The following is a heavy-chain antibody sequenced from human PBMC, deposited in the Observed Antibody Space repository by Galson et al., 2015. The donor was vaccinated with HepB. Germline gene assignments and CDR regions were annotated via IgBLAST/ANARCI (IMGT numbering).Heavy chain of an antibody. CDR2: ISGSGGST. V-gene: IGHV3-23*01. CDR3: AKDNGYYDSRGYYRWPLYGMDV. Sequence: SLRLSCAASGFTFSSYAMSWVRQAPGKGLEWVSAISGSGGSTYYADSVEGRFTISRDNSKNTLYLQMNSLRAEDTAVYYCAKDNGYYDSRGYYRWPLYGMDVWGQGTTVTVSS. CDR1: GFTFSSYA. D-gene: IGHD3-22*01. J-gene: IGHJ6*02.